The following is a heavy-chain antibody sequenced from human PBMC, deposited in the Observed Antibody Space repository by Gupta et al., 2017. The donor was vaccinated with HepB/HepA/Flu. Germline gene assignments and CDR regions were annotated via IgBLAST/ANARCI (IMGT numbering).Heavy chain of an antibody. V-gene: IGHV1-69*06. CDR3: ARAFGYCSSTSCYTPVFDY. Sequence: QVQLVQSGAEVKKPGSSVKVSCKASGGTFSSYAISWVRQAPGQGLEWMGGIIPIFGTANYAQKFQGRVTITADKSTSTAYMELSSLRSEDTAVYYCARAFGYCSSTSCYTPVFDYWGQGTLVTVSS. J-gene: IGHJ4*02. CDR2: IIPIFGTA. CDR1: GGTFSSYA. D-gene: IGHD2-2*02.